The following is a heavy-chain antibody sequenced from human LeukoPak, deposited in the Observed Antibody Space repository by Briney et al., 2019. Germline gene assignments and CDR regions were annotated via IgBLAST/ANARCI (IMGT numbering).Heavy chain of an antibody. J-gene: IGHJ4*02. D-gene: IGHD3-22*01. CDR1: GFTFTSYW. CDR2: IKQDGSEK. Sequence: GGSPRLSCAASGFTFTSYWMSWVRQAPGKGLGWVANIKQDGSEKYYVDSVKGRFTISRDNAKNSLYLQMNSLRAEDTAVYYCARRRYYYDSSGYYYQTYYFDYWGQGTLVTVSS. CDR3: ARRRYYYDSSGYYYQTYYFDY. V-gene: IGHV3-7*01.